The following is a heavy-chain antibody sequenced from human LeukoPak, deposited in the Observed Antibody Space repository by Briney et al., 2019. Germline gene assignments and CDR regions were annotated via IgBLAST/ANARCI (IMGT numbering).Heavy chain of an antibody. J-gene: IGHJ4*02. CDR2: INPRGTST. CDR3: ARKSPELTFDY. CDR1: GYSFTSHY. V-gene: IGHV1-46*01. Sequence: ASVKVSCKASGYSFTSHYMHWVRQAPGQGLEWMGLINPRGTSTIYAEKFQGIIIMTRDMSTTTDYMELSSLRSEDTAIYYCARKSPELTFDYWGQGTLVTVSS. D-gene: IGHD1-14*01.